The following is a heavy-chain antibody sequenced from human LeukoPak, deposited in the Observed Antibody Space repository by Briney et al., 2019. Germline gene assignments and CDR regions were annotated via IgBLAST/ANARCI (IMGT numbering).Heavy chain of an antibody. J-gene: IGHJ6*02. CDR1: GGSISSSSYY. Sequence: SETLSLTCTVSGGSISSSSYYWGWIRQPPGKGLEWIGSIYYSGSTYYNPSLKSRVTISVDTSKNQFSLKLSSVTAADTAVYYCARVQSGYCSSTSCYEADWGQGTTVTVSS. D-gene: IGHD2-2*01. CDR2: IYYSGST. CDR3: ARVQSGYCSSTSCYEAD. V-gene: IGHV4-39*07.